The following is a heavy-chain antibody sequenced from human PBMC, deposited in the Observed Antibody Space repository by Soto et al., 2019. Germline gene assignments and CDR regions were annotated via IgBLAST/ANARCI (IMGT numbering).Heavy chain of an antibody. D-gene: IGHD3-16*01. V-gene: IGHV3-74*01. CDR3: AKSHWAGAPDY. J-gene: IGHJ4*02. CDR2: TNGGGRST. Sequence: GGSLRLSCAASGFTFSSYWMHWVRQAPGKGLVWVSRTNGGGRSTDYADPVKGRFTISRDNAKNALYLQMNSLRAEDTAVYYCAKSHWAGAPDYWGQGTLVTVSS. CDR1: GFTFSSYW.